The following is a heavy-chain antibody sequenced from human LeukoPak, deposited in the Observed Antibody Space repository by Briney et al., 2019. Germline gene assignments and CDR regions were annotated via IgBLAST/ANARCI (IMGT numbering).Heavy chain of an antibody. CDR1: GGTFSIYT. Sequence: ASVKVSSKASGGTFSIYTISWVRQAPGQGLEWMGRIIPILGIANYTQKFQGRVTITADKSTSTAYMELSSLRSEDTAVYYCAKVDGYCSGGSCYYGMDVWGQGTTVTVSS. D-gene: IGHD2-15*01. V-gene: IGHV1-69*02. CDR3: AKVDGYCSGGSCYYGMDV. CDR2: IIPILGIA. J-gene: IGHJ6*02.